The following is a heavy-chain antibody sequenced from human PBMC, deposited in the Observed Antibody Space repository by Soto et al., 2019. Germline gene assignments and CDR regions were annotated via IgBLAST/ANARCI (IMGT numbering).Heavy chain of an antibody. J-gene: IGHJ4*02. Sequence: GGSLRLSCAGSGVTFSRYWMHWVRQVPGKGLVWVANIVSDGSRTTYADSVKGRFTISRDNAKNTLYLQMDSLRVEDTAVYYCERDSTAEPFDYCGQGTMVTCYS. CDR3: ERDSTAEPFDY. CDR1: GVTFSRYW. CDR2: IVSDGSRT. V-gene: IGHV3-74*01.